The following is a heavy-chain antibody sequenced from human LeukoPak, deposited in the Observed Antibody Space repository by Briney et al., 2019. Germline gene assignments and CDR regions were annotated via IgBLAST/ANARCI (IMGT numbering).Heavy chain of an antibody. V-gene: IGHV3-53*01. CDR1: GFTVSSNY. D-gene: IGHD2-2*01. J-gene: IGHJ4*02. CDR2: IYSGGST. CDR3: ARGTHCSSTSCYDQFDY. Sequence: GGSLRLSCAASGFTVSSNYMNWVCRAPGKGLEWVSVIYSGGSTYYADSVKGRFTISRDNSKNTLYLQMNSLRAEDTAVYYCARGTHCSSTSCYDQFDYWGQGTLVTVSS.